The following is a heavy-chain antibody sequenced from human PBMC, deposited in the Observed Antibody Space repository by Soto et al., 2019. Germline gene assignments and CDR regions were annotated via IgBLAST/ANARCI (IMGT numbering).Heavy chain of an antibody. CDR2: IIPIVDIP. V-gene: IGHV1-69*02. Sequence: QVQLVQSGAEVKKPGSSAKVFCKASGGTFSRYTFTWVRQAPGQGLEWMGRIIPIVDIPNYAQNFQGRVTITADKSTSTAYMELSSLTSDDTAVYYCASHFTGVLVLGTSPPGGDNYGWDVWGQGTTVSVS. D-gene: IGHD2-15*01. J-gene: IGHJ6*02. CDR1: GGTFSRYT. CDR3: ASHFTGVLVLGTSPPGGDNYGWDV.